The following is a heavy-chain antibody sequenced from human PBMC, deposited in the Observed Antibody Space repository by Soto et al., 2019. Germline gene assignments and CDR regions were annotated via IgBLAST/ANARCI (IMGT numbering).Heavy chain of an antibody. CDR1: GGTFSNYA. CDR3: AMVDVYVTPSPQDV. Sequence: ASVKVSCKASGGTFSNYAISWVRQAPGQGLEWMGWINTYNGNTNYAQNLQGRVTLTTDTSTSTAYMELRSLRSNDTAIYYCAMVDVYVTPSPQDVWGQGTTVTVSS. V-gene: IGHV1-18*01. CDR2: INTYNGNT. D-gene: IGHD3-16*01. J-gene: IGHJ6*02.